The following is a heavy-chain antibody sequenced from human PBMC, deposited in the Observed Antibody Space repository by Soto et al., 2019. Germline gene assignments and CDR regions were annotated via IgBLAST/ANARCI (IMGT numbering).Heavy chain of an antibody. V-gene: IGHV3-21*01. CDR3: ARDLRETYYDFWSGYYFDY. D-gene: IGHD3-3*01. CDR1: GFTFSSYS. Sequence: PGGSLRLSCAASGFTFSSYSMNWVRQAPGKGLEWVSSISSSSYIYYADSVKGRFTISRDNAKNSLYLQMNSLRAEDTAVYYCARDLRETYYDFWSGYYFDYWGQGTLVTSPQ. J-gene: IGHJ4*02. CDR2: ISSSSYI.